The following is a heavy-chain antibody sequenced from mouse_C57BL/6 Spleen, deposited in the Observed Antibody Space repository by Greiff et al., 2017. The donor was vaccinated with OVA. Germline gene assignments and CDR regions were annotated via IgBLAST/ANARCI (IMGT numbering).Heavy chain of an antibody. Sequence: QVQLQQSGPELVKPGASVKISCKASGYAFSSSWMNWVKQRPGKGLEWIGRIYPGDGDTNYNGKFKGKATLTADKSSSTAYMQLSSLTSEDSAVYFCARDIDSSCYEGDAMDYWGQGTSVTVSS. D-gene: IGHD3-2*02. J-gene: IGHJ4*01. CDR1: GYAFSSSW. CDR2: IYPGDGDT. V-gene: IGHV1-82*01. CDR3: ARDIDSSCYEGDAMDY.